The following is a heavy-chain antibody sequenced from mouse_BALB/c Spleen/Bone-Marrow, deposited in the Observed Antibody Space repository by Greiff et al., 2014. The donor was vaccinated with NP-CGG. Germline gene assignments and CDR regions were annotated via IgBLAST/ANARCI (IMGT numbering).Heavy chain of an antibody. V-gene: IGHV1-18*01. CDR3: ARDYYGSSYGFAY. Sequence: VQLQQSGPELVKPGASMKISCKASGYSFTGYTMNWVKQSHGKSLEWIGLINPYNGGTSYNQKFKGKATLTVDKSSSTAYMERPSLTSEDSAVYYCARDYYGSSYGFAYWGQGTLVTVSA. CDR1: GYSFTGYT. CDR2: INPYNGGT. D-gene: IGHD1-1*01. J-gene: IGHJ3*01.